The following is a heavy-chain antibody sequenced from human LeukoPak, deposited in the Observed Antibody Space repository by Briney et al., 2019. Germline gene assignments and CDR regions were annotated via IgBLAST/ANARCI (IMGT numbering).Heavy chain of an antibody. CDR3: ARHLHYGGKPFDY. CDR2: VYYSGST. Sequence: SETLSLTCTVSGGSINGYYWSWIRQPPGKGLEWIGYVYYSGSTDYNPSLRRRVTISVDTSKNQFSLKLSSVTAADTAVYYCARHLHYGGKPFDYWGQGALVTVSS. CDR1: GGSINGYY. J-gene: IGHJ4*02. D-gene: IGHD4-23*01. V-gene: IGHV4-59*08.